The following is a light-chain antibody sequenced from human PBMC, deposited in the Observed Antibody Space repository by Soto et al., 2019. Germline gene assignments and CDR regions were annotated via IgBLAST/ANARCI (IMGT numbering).Light chain of an antibody. J-gene: IGLJ1*01. CDR1: SSDVGHYNF. Sequence: QSALTQPHSVSGSPGQSVTISCSGTSSDVGHYNFVSWYQHHPGKAPKLLIYDVTTRPSGVPDRFSGSKSGNTASLTISGLQAEDEADYYCSSYRSSSTFVFGTGTKLTVL. CDR3: SSYRSSSTFV. V-gene: IGLV2-11*01. CDR2: DVT.